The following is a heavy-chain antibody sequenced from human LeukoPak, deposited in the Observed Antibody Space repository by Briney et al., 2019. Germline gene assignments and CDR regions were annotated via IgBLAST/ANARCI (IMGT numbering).Heavy chain of an antibody. J-gene: IGHJ6*02. CDR2: IKQDGSEK. Sequence: GGSLRLSCAVSGLTFSSSWMDWVRQAPGKGLEWVANIKQDGSEKYYVDSVKGRFTISRDNAKNSLYLQMNSLRAEDTAVYYCARGCPTYYDFWSGYYYSQAPGMDVWGQGTTVTVSS. CDR3: ARGCPTYYDFWSGYYYSQAPGMDV. CDR1: GLTFSSSW. D-gene: IGHD3-3*01. V-gene: IGHV3-7*03.